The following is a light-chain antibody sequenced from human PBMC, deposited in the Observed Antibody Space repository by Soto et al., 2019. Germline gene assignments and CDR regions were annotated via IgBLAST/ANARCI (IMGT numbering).Light chain of an antibody. Sequence: DIQMTQPPSTLSGSVGDRVTINCRASQTISSWLAWYQQKPGKAPKLLIYKASTLKSGVPSRFSGSRSGTEFTLTISSLQPDDFATYYCQHYNSYSEAFGQGTKVDI. CDR1: QTISSW. V-gene: IGKV1-5*03. CDR2: KAS. CDR3: QHYNSYSEA. J-gene: IGKJ1*01.